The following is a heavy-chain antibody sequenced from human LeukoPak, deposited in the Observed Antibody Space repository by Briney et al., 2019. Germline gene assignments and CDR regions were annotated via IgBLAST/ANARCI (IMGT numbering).Heavy chain of an antibody. V-gene: IGHV4-30-4*01. CDR1: GGSISSYS. CDR3: ARTYSSSWYGASDAFDI. CDR2: IYYSGST. Sequence: PSETLSLTCTVSGGSISSYSWSWIRQPPGKGLEWIGYIYYSGSTYYNPSLKSRVTISVDTSKNQFSLKLSSVTAADTAVYYCARTYSSSWYGASDAFDIWSQGTMVTVSS. J-gene: IGHJ3*02. D-gene: IGHD6-13*01.